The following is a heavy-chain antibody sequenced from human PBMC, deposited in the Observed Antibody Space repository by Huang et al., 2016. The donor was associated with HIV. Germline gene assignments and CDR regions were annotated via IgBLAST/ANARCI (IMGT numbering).Heavy chain of an antibody. J-gene: IGHJ4*02. D-gene: IGHD4-17*01. CDR3: ARGQLGSYGDYDVLY. CDR1: GGTFSKYA. Sequence: QVQLVQSGAEVKTPGSSVKVSCKASGGTFSKYAISWVRQAPGQGLEWRGWIIPLFGTPNYARKFQGRVTITADDSTSTTYVEVSSLRSEDTALYYCARGQLGSYGDYDVLYWGQGTLVTVSS. CDR2: IIPLFGTP. V-gene: IGHV1-69*13.